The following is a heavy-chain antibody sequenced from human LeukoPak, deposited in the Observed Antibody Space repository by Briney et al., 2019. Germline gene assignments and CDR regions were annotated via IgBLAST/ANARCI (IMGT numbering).Heavy chain of an antibody. CDR1: GFTFSDYY. CDR3: AGVMSCDFWSGITDY. J-gene: IGHJ4*02. Sequence: GGSLRLSCAASGFTFSDYYMSWIRQAPGKGLEWVSYISSSGSTIYYADSVKGRFTISRDNAKNSLYLQMNSLRAEDTAVYYCAGVMSCDFWSGITDYWGQGTLVTVSS. V-gene: IGHV3-11*01. D-gene: IGHD3-3*01. CDR2: ISSSGSTI.